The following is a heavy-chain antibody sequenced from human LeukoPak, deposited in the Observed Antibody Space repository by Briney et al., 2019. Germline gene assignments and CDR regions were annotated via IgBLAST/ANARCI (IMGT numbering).Heavy chain of an antibody. Sequence: SGTLSLTCAVSGYSISSGYYWGWIRQPPGKGLEWIGSIYHSGSTYYNPSLKSRVTISVDTSKNQFSLKLSSVTAADTAVYYCARRTVGYCTNGVCSDWFDPWGQGTLVTVSS. CDR3: ARRTVGYCTNGVCSDWFDP. CDR1: GYSISSGYY. J-gene: IGHJ5*02. V-gene: IGHV4-38-2*01. CDR2: IYHSGST. D-gene: IGHD2-8*01.